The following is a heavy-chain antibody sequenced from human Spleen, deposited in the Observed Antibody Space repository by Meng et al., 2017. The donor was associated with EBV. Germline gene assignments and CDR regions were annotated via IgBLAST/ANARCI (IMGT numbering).Heavy chain of an antibody. CDR2: VIYSGGT. J-gene: IGHJ4*02. Sequence: QVQLQEAGPGLVKPSETLSLSCTVSGGSISGSFWSWIRQPPGKGLDWIGYVIYSGGTNLNPSLKSRVTMSVDTSKNLFSLKLTSVTAADTAVYYCARGQTSTIFNPFDYWGQGTLVTVSS. CDR3: ARGQTSTIFNPFDY. V-gene: IGHV4-59*01. D-gene: IGHD5-24*01. CDR1: GGSISGSF.